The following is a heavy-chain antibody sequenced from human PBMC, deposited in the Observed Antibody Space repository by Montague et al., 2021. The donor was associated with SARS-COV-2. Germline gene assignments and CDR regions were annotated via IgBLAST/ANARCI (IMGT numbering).Heavy chain of an antibody. D-gene: IGHD3-10*02. Sequence: SETLSLTCTVSGGSITRNYYWGWIRPPPGKELEWVGNIYYSGTTFIHPSLKSRVTISVDASKNQFTMNLTSVTAAATAVYYCARPLVRGVPKAFDIWGQGVLVIVSS. V-gene: IGHV4-39*01. CDR1: GGSITRNYY. CDR3: ARPLVRGVPKAFDI. CDR2: IYYSGTT. J-gene: IGHJ3*02.